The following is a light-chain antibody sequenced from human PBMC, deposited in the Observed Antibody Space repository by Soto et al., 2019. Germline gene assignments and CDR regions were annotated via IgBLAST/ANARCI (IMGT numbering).Light chain of an antibody. CDR2: KAS. CDR3: QQYNTYPIT. Sequence: DIQMTQSPSTLSASVGDRVTITCRASQSISDWLAWYQQKPGKAPKLLIYKASVLESGAPSRFSGSGSGTEFTLTITSLQPDDFATYYCQQYNTYPITFGQGTRLEIK. J-gene: IGKJ5*01. V-gene: IGKV1-5*03. CDR1: QSISDW.